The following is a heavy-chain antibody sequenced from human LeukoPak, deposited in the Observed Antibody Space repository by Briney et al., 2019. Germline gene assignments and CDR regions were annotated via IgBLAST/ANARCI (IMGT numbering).Heavy chain of an antibody. D-gene: IGHD6-13*01. J-gene: IGHJ6*03. CDR2: IYSGGGT. CDR3: AARSSRWYYYYYMDV. CDR1: GFTVSSNY. Sequence: GGSLRLSCGASGFTVSSNYMSWVGQAPGKGLEGGSVIYSGGGTYYADSVEGRFTTSRDNSKNTLYLQMNSLRAEDTAVYYCAARSSRWYYYYYMDVWGKGTTVTISS. V-gene: IGHV3-53*01.